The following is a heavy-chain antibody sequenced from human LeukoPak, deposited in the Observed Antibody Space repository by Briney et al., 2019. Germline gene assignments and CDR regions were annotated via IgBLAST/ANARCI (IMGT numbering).Heavy chain of an antibody. CDR1: GGSVSSGSYH. CDR3: VTYYSGVRRRGH. Sequence: SETLSLTCTVSGGSVSSGSYHWSWIRQAPGKGLEWIGHSGNTNYNPSLKSRVTISIDTSNNQFSLRLISVTAAHTAVSYCVTYYSGVRRRGHWRPGPLVPVPS. D-gene: IGHD2-21*01. CDR2: SGNT. V-gene: IGHV4-61*01. J-gene: IGHJ4*02.